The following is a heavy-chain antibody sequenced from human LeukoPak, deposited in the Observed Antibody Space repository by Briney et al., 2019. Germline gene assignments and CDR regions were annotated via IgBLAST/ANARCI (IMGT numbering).Heavy chain of an antibody. V-gene: IGHV1-18*01. CDR3: ARGPPIWFGELLNYFDY. D-gene: IGHD3-10*01. Sequence: ASVKVSCKASGYTFTSYGISWVRQAPGQGLEWMGWISAYNGNTDYAQKLQGRVTMTTDTSTSTAYMELRSLRSEDTAVYYCARGPPIWFGELLNYFDYWGQGTLVTVSS. CDR2: ISAYNGNT. J-gene: IGHJ4*02. CDR1: GYTFTSYG.